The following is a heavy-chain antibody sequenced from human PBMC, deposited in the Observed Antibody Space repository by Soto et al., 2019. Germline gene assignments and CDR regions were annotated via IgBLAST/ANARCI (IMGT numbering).Heavy chain of an antibody. J-gene: IGHJ4*02. D-gene: IGHD3-22*01. V-gene: IGHV3-48*02. CDR1: GFTFSSYS. Sequence: GGSLRLSCAASGFTFSSYSMNWVRQAPGKGLEWVSYISSSSSTIYYADSVKGRFTISRDNAKNSLYLQMNSLRDEDTAVYYCARELPITMIVVVRGSFDYWGQGTLVTVS. CDR3: ARELPITMIVVVRGSFDY. CDR2: ISSSSSTI.